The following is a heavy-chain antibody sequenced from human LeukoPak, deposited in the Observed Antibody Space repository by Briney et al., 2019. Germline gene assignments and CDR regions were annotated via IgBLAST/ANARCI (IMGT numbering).Heavy chain of an antibody. V-gene: IGHV3-73*01. Sequence: ETLSLTCAVSGYSINSGYCWGWIRQPPGKGLEWIGRIRSKANSYATAYAASVKGRFTISRDDSKNTAYLQMNSLKTEDTAVYYCTRQALGYCSSTSCREDHFWGQGTLVTVSS. CDR2: IRSKANSYAT. J-gene: IGHJ4*02. CDR3: TRQALGYCSSTSCREDHF. CDR1: GYSINSGYC. D-gene: IGHD2-2*01.